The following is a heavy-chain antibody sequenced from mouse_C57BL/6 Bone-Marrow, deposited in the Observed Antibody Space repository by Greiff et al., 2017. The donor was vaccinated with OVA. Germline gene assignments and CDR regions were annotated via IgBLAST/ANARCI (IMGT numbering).Heavy chain of an antibody. D-gene: IGHD2-5*01. V-gene: IGHV1-64*01. CDR2: IHPNSGST. J-gene: IGHJ3*01. CDR3: ARRGAYYSNYVPFAY. Sequence: QVQLQQSGAELVKPGASVKISCKASGYTFTSYWMHWVKQRPGQGLEWIGMIHPNSGSTNYNEKFKSKATLTVDKSSSTAYMQLSSLTSEDSAVYYCARRGAYYSNYVPFAYWGQGTLVTVSA. CDR1: GYTFTSYW.